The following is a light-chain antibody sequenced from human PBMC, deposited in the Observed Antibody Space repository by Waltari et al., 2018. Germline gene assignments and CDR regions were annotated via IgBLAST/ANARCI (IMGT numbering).Light chain of an antibody. CDR3: QQYTGSPWT. Sequence: EIVLTQSPGTLSLSRGERATLSCRASQSVSSSYLAWYQQKPGQAPSLLIYGASTRATGIPDRFSGSGFETGFTLTISRLEPEDFAVYYCQQYTGSPWTFGQGTKVEIK. CDR1: QSVSSSY. V-gene: IGKV3-20*01. CDR2: GAS. J-gene: IGKJ1*01.